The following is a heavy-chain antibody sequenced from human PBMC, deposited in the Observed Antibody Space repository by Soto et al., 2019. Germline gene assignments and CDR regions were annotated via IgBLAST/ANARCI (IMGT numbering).Heavy chain of an antibody. CDR1: GYTFTSYD. CDR3: ARERSYGLDY. V-gene: IGHV1-8*01. D-gene: IGHD5-18*01. J-gene: IGHJ4*02. Sequence: QVQLVQSGAEVKKPGASVKVSCKASGYTFTSYDINCVRQATGQGLEWMGWMNPNSGNTVYAQKFQGRVTMTRNTSLSTAYMELSSLSSEDTAVYYCARERSYGLDYWGQGTLVTVSS. CDR2: MNPNSGNT.